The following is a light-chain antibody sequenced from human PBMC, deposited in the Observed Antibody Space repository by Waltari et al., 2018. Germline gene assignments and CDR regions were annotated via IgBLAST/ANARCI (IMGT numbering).Light chain of an antibody. V-gene: IGLV4-69*02. J-gene: IGLJ2*01. CDR1: SGHSSYA. CDR3: QTWGTGFVV. CDR2: VRSDGSH. Sequence: QLVVTQSPSASASLGASVNLTCTLSSGHSSYAISWHQQQSEKAPRYLMKVRSDGSHTKADVIPDRFSGSSAGSERYLTRSSLQPEDEADYYCQTWGTGFVVFGGGTKLTVL.